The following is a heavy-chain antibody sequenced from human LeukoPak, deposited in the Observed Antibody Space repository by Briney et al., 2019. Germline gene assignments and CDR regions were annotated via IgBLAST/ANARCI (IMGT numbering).Heavy chain of an antibody. D-gene: IGHD3-9*01. J-gene: IGHJ4*02. CDR3: ARDRSDWATYIGNDY. CDR1: GFTFSSYA. CDR2: ISYDGSNK. V-gene: IGHV3-30*04. Sequence: GGSLRLSCAASGFTFSSYAMSWVRQAPGKGLEWVAVISYDGSNKFYADSVRGRFTISRDNSKNTLYLQMNSLRAEDTAVYYCARDRSDWATYIGNDYWGQGTLVTVSS.